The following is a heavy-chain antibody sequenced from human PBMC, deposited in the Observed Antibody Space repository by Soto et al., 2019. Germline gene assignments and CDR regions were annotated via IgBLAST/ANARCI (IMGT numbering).Heavy chain of an antibody. Sequence: QVQLVQSGAEVKKPGSSVNVSCKASGGTFSSYAISWVRQAPGQGLEWMGGIIPIFGTANYAQKFQGRVTITADESTSTAYMELSSLRSEDTAVYYCARAHTGPHDYYYGMDVWGQGTTVTVSS. CDR1: GGTFSSYA. V-gene: IGHV1-69*12. J-gene: IGHJ6*02. CDR3: ARAHTGPHDYYYGMDV. CDR2: IIPIFGTA.